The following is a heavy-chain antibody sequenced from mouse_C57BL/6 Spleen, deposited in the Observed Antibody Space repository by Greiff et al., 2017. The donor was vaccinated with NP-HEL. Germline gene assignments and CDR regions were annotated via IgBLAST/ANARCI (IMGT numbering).Heavy chain of an antibody. D-gene: IGHD2-5*01. CDR2: ILPGSGST. Sequence: VKLMESGAELMKPGASVKLSCKATGYTFTGYWIEWVKQRPGHGLEWIGEILPGSGSTNYNEKFKGKATFTADTSSNTAYMQLSRLTTEDAAIYYCARRAYSNYPAWFAYWGQGTLVTVSA. V-gene: IGHV1-9*01. CDR3: ARRAYSNYPAWFAY. J-gene: IGHJ3*01. CDR1: GYTFTGYW.